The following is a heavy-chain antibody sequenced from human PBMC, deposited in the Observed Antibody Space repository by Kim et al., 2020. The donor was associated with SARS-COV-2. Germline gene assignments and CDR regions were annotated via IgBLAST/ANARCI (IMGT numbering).Heavy chain of an antibody. CDR3: ARQAARSNYYYYYMDV. CDR1: GGSISSSSYY. D-gene: IGHD6-6*01. Sequence: SETLSLTCTVSGGSISSSSYYWGWIRQPPGKGLEWIGSIYYSGSTYYNPSLKGRVTISVDTSKNQFSLKLSSVTAADTAVYYCARQAARSNYYYYYMDVWGKGTTVTVSS. CDR2: IYYSGST. J-gene: IGHJ6*03. V-gene: IGHV4-39*01.